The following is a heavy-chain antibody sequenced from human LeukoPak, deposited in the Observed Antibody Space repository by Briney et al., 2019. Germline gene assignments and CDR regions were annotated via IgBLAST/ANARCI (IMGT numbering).Heavy chain of an antibody. D-gene: IGHD3-3*01. CDR3: AREPTYYDFWSGQPNWFDP. Sequence: GASVKVSCKASGYTFTGYYMHWVRQAPGQGLEWMGRINPNSGGTNYEQKFQGRVTMTRDTSISTAYMELSRLRSDDTAVYYCAREPTYYDFWSGQPNWFDPWGQGTLVTVSS. J-gene: IGHJ5*02. CDR1: GYTFTGYY. V-gene: IGHV1-2*06. CDR2: INPNSGGT.